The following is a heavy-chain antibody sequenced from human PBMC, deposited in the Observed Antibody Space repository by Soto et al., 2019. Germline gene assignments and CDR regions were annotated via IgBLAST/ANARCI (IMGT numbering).Heavy chain of an antibody. D-gene: IGHD2-2*01. CDR2: VRNKDNNYAT. V-gene: IGHV3-73*01. CDR3: ASAPFEDSAALDF. J-gene: IGHJ4*02. CDR1: GFTFTGSA. Sequence: GGSLRLSCAASGFTFTGSAIHWVRQASGTGKGLEWIGHVRNKDNNYATAYAASVKGRFTISRDDAMHTAYLQMTSLETDDTAVYFCASAPFEDSAALDFWGQGTLVTVSS.